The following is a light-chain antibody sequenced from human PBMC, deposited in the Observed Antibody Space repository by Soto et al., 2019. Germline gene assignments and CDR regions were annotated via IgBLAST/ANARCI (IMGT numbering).Light chain of an antibody. V-gene: IGKV3-20*01. Sequence: EIVLRQSPGTLSLSPGERATLSCRASQSVSSSYLAWYQQKPGQAPRLLIYGASSRATGIPDRFSGSGSGTDFTLTISRLESEDFAVYYCQQYGRSPLTFGGGTKVDI. CDR2: GAS. J-gene: IGKJ4*01. CDR3: QQYGRSPLT. CDR1: QSVSSSY.